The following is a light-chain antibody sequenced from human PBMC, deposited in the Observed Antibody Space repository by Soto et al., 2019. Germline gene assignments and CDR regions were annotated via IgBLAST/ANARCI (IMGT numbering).Light chain of an antibody. CDR1: QSVRSSY. V-gene: IGKV3-20*01. CDR3: QQYVSSPRT. J-gene: IGKJ1*01. CDR2: GTS. Sequence: EIVLTQSPCTLSLSPGERATLSCRASQSVRSSYLAWYQQKPGQAPRLLIYGTSNRATGIPGRFSGSGSGTDFSLTISRLEPEDFAVYYCQQYVSSPRTFGQGTKVEIK.